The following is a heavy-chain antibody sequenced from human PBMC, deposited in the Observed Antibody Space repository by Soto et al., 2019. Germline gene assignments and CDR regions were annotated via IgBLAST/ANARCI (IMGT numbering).Heavy chain of an antibody. CDR3: ARLRTYCSGGSCYSSYFDY. CDR2: SGST. D-gene: IGHD2-15*01. J-gene: IGHJ4*02. CDR1: GDSITSYY. V-gene: IGHV4-59*12. Sequence: PSETLSLTCTVSGDSITSYYWSWIRQPPGKGLEWIGYSGSTNYNPSLKSRVTISVDTSKNQFSLKLSSVTAADTTVYYCARLRTYCSGGSCYSSYFDYWGQGTLVTVSS.